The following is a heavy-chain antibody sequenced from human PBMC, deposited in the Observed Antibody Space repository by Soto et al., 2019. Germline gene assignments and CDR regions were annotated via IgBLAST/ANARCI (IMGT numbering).Heavy chain of an antibody. J-gene: IGHJ2*01. D-gene: IGHD6-6*01. Sequence: QVQLVESGGGVVQPGRSLRLSCAASGFTFSSYGMHWVRQAPGKGLEWVAVISYDGSNKYYADSVKGRFTISRDNSKNTLYLQMNSLRAEDTAVYYCAKELGSSSLWYFDLWGRGTLVTVSS. CDR2: ISYDGSNK. CDR3: AKELGSSSLWYFDL. CDR1: GFTFSSYG. V-gene: IGHV3-30*18.